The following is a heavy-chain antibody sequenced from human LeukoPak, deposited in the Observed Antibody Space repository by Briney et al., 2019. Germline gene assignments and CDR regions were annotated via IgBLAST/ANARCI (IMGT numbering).Heavy chain of an antibody. D-gene: IGHD3-10*01. Sequence: PSETLSLTCTVSGGSIRSSYYYWGWIRQPPGKGLEWIGSIYDSGSTYYNPSLKSRVTISVDTSKNQFSLKLNSVTAADTAVYYCARQGYYGSGSYQNYYYYYGMDVWGQGTTVTVSS. CDR3: ARQGYYGSGSYQNYYYYYGMDV. CDR2: IYDSGST. CDR1: GGSIRSSYYY. J-gene: IGHJ6*02. V-gene: IGHV4-39*01.